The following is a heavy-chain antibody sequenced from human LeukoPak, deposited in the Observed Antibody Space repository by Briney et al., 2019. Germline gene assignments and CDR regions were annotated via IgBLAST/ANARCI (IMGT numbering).Heavy chain of an antibody. CDR2: ISGRGGTT. J-gene: IGHJ3*02. CDR3: AKDFRNPPNSIEISLWFGRDAFDI. CDR1: GFTLSIYA. Sequence: GGSLRLSCAASGFTLSIYAMSCVRQAPGKWLEWVSAISGRGGTTYYADSVKGRFTISRDNSKNTMSLQINSLRAEDTAIYYCAKDFRNPPNSIEISLWFGRDAFDIWGQGTRVTVSP. V-gene: IGHV3-23*01. D-gene: IGHD3-10*01.